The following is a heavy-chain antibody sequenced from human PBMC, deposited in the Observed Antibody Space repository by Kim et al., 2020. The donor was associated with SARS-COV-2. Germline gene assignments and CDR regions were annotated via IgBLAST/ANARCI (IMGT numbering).Heavy chain of an antibody. CDR1: GYSFTSYW. Sequence: GESLKISCKGSGYSFTSYWISWVRQMPGKGLEWMGRIDPSDSYTNYSPSFQGHVTISADKSISTAYLQWSSLKASDTAMYYCASQLRFLEWPVDYWGQGTLVTVSS. V-gene: IGHV5-10-1*01. CDR3: ASQLRFLEWPVDY. J-gene: IGHJ4*02. CDR2: IDPSDSYT. D-gene: IGHD3-3*01.